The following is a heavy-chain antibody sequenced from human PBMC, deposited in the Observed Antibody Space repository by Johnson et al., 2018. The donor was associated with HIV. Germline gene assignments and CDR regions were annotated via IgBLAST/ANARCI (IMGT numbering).Heavy chain of an antibody. CDR2: ISYEGSNK. CDR3: AKEPWHSSLSLIGLFVFDI. D-gene: IGHD6-19*01. Sequence: VQLVESGGGVVQPGRSLRLSCAASGFTFSIYAMHWVRQAPGKGLAWVAVISYEGSNKYYADSVKGRFTISRYNSKNTLYLQMDSLRAEDTAVYYCAKEPWHSSLSLIGLFVFDIRGQGTMVTVSS. V-gene: IGHV3-30*18. J-gene: IGHJ3*02. CDR1: GFTFSIYA.